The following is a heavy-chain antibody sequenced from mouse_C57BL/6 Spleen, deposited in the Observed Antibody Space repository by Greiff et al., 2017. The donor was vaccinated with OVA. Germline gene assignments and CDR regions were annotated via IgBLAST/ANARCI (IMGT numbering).Heavy chain of an antibody. Sequence: EVKLQESGPELVKPGASVKISCKASGYSFTGYYMNWVKQSPEKSLEWIGEINPSTGGTTYNQKFKAKATLTVDKSSSTAYMQLKSLTSEDSAVYYCARRELDYAMDYWGQGTSVTVSS. J-gene: IGHJ4*01. V-gene: IGHV1-42*01. CDR2: INPSTGGT. CDR1: GYSFTGYY. D-gene: IGHD1-3*01. CDR3: ARRELDYAMDY.